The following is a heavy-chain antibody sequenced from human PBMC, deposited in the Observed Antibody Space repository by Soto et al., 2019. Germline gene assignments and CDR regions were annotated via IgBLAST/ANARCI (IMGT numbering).Heavy chain of an antibody. D-gene: IGHD3-3*01. J-gene: IGHJ4*02. Sequence: SETLSLTCTVSGGSISSYFYIWVRQPPGKGLEWIGSVYYTGTTDYNPSLKSRVTISVDTSKTQFSLNLRSVTAADTAVYYCARGTYYDFWSGYYGWGQGTLVTVSS. CDR2: VYYTGTT. V-gene: IGHV4-59*01. CDR3: ARGTYYDFWSGYYG. CDR1: GGSISSYF.